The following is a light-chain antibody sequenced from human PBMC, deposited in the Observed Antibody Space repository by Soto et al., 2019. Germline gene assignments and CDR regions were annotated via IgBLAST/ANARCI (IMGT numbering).Light chain of an antibody. J-gene: IGKJ1*01. CDR1: QSVNSN. Sequence: EIVMTQYPATLSVSPGERATLYCRASQSVNSNLAWYQQTPGHAPRHLIYGASTRATGIPPRFSGIGSGTEFTFTISSLQSEDFAFYYCQQYNNWPWTFGQGTKVEIK. CDR3: QQYNNWPWT. V-gene: IGKV3-15*01. CDR2: GAS.